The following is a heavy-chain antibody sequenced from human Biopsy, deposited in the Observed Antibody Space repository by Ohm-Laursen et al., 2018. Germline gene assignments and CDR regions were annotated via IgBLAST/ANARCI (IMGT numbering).Heavy chain of an antibody. D-gene: IGHD2-15*01. CDR2: INQSGRT. J-gene: IGHJ4*02. Sequence: SETLSLTWEVYGKTFSDYYWSWIHQPPGKGLEWIGQINQSGRTNYNPSLKSRVNISADKSNNQFSLKLTSVTSADTAVYFCGNEVHGRDYWGLGALVTVSS. CDR1: GKTFSDYY. CDR3: GNEVHGRDY. V-gene: IGHV4-34*08.